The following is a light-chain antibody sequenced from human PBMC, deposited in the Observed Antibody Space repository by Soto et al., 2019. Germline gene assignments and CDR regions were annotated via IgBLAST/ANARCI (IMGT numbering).Light chain of an antibody. Sequence: QSALTQPASVSGSVGQSITISCTGTSSDVGGYDFVSWYQHHPGKAPKLIIYAVRTRPSGVSDRFSGSKSGNTASLTISGLQAEDEADYYCSSYTSDWGVFGTGTKVT. CDR2: AVR. V-gene: IGLV2-14*01. CDR1: SSDVGGYDF. J-gene: IGLJ1*01. CDR3: SSYTSDWGV.